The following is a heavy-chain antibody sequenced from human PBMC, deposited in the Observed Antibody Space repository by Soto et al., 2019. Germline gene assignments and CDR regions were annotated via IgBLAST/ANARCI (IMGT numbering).Heavy chain of an antibody. CDR1: GFDFSNYA. Sequence: EVQLLESGGDLVQPGGSLRLSCAASGFDFSNYAVTWVRQAQGKGLEWVSSISRSSNVIYYADSVKGRFIISRDNSKNTLYRQMNRLRAEGTARYYCAKDPNGDYIGAFDDWGQGTLVTVSS. CDR2: ISRSSNVI. V-gene: IGHV3-23*01. J-gene: IGHJ4*02. CDR3: AKDPNGDYIGAFDD. D-gene: IGHD4-17*01.